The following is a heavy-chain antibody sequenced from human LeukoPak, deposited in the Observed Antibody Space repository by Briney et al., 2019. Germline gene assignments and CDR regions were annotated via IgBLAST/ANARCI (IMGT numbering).Heavy chain of an antibody. J-gene: IGHJ4*02. CDR3: AKASWVSSTDAVR. Sequence: PGGSPRISCAASGLRFSSFSLSWGRQGPTRGLELGSSIRGNGETFYADSVKGRFTLSSDSSRNTVYFQLNNLRVEDTAIYYCAKASWVSSTDAVRWGQGTLVTVSS. CDR1: GLRFSSFS. D-gene: IGHD3-16*01. CDR2: IRGNGET. V-gene: IGHV3-23*01.